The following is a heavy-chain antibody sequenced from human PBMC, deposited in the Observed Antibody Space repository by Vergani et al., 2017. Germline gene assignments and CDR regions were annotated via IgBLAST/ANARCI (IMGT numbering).Heavy chain of an antibody. J-gene: IGHJ6*02. D-gene: IGHD3-10*01. V-gene: IGHV1-2*02. CDR3: ARQNRGGMDV. Sequence: QVQLVQSGPEVKKPGASVKVSCKTSGYRFSEYYMHWVRQAPGQGLEWMGWINPKSGGTNYAQEFRDRVTMTSDTSINTAYMELTGLTSDDTALYFCARQNRGGMDVWGQGTTVTVSS. CDR1: GYRFSEYY. CDR2: INPKSGGT.